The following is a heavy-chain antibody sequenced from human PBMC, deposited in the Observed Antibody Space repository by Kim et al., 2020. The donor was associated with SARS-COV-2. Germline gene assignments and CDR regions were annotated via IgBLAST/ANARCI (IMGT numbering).Heavy chain of an antibody. CDR3: AKGRLRDSSSCPLFDY. J-gene: IGHJ4*02. Sequence: SVKGRFTISMDNSKSTLYLERNGLRVEDTAVYYCAKGRLRDSSSCPLFDYWGQGTLVTVSS. D-gene: IGHD2-2*01. V-gene: IGHV3-23*01.